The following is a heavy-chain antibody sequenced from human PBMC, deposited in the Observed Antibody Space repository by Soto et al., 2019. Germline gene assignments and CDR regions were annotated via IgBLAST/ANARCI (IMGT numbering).Heavy chain of an antibody. V-gene: IGHV4-59*01. D-gene: IGHD3-16*01. J-gene: IGHJ4*02. Sequence: QVQLQESGPGLVKPSETLSLTCSVSGGSISSYYWSWIRQPPGKGLEWIGYVYYSGNTKYNASLKSRVTISVDTSKKLFSLKLSYVTAADTAVYYCAGGAGWSDVYYWGQGTLVTVSS. CDR2: VYYSGNT. CDR1: GGSISSYY. CDR3: AGGAGWSDVYY.